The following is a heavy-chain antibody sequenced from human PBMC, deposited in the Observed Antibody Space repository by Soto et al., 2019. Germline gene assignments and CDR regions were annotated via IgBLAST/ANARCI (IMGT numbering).Heavy chain of an antibody. CDR3: ARDLWFGVASHGMDV. CDR2: ISSSSSYI. CDR1: GFTFSSYS. Sequence: GGSLRLSCAASGFTFSSYSMNWVRQAPGKGLEWVSSISSSSSYIYYADSEKGRFTISRDNAKNSLYLQMNSLRAEDTAVYYCARDLWFGVASHGMDVWGQGTTVTVSS. D-gene: IGHD3-10*01. V-gene: IGHV3-21*01. J-gene: IGHJ6*02.